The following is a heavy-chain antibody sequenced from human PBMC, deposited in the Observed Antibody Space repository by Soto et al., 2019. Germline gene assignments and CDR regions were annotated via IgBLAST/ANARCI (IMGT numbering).Heavy chain of an antibody. V-gene: IGHV5-51*01. J-gene: IGHJ3*01. CDR1: GYSFTSYW. CDR3: GRQISSGAFDF. CDR2: TYRDNSDT. D-gene: IGHD6-25*01. Sequence: PGESLEIPCKGSGYSFTSYWIGWVRQIPGKGRVWVGTTYRDNSDTRDCPSCQGHVTSSAYKSILNVYLQWISLKASDTALYYCGRQISSGAFDFWGQGTMVTVSS.